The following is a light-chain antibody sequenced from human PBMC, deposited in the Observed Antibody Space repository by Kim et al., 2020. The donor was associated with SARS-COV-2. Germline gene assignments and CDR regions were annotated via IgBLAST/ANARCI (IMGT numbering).Light chain of an antibody. J-gene: IGKJ4*01. CDR2: WAS. CDR1: QSVLYSSNNKNQ. V-gene: IGKV4-1*01. CDR3: QHYFSTPLT. Sequence: RATINCKSSQSVLYSSNNKNQLAWYQKKPGQPPKLLIYWASTRESGVPDRFSGSGSGTDFTLTISNLQAEDVAVYYCQHYFSTPLTFGGGTKVEI.